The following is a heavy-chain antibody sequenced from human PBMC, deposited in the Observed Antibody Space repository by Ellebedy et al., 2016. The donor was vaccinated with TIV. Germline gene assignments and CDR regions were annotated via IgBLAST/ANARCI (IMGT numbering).Heavy chain of an antibody. V-gene: IGHV3-23*01. CDR3: AKGDTTTVVVTYDY. CDR1: GFRFASYA. D-gene: IGHD3-22*01. CDR2: ISGGADIT. J-gene: IGHJ4*02. Sequence: GGSLRLXCSASGFRFASYAMSWVRQAPGKGLEWISVISGGADITYYADSVKGRFTVSRDNSKNTLYLQMSSLRVDDTAVYYCAKGDTTTVVVTYDYWGQGTLVTVSS.